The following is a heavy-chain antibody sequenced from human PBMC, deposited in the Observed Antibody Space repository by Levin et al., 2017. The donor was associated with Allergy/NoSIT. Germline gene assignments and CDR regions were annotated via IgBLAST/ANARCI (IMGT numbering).Heavy chain of an antibody. CDR2: IYWDDDK. D-gene: IGHD1-1*01. V-gene: IGHV2-5*02. CDR3: AHRRPTGSPWDFGYFDY. J-gene: IGHJ4*02. Sequence: SGPTLVKPTQTLTLTCAFSGFSLTTSGVGVGWIRQPPGKALEWVALIYWDDDKRYSPSLRSRLTITKDTSRNQVVRTMTNVDPLDTATYYCAHRRPTGSPWDFGYFDYWGQGNLVTVSS. CDR1: GFSLTTSGVG.